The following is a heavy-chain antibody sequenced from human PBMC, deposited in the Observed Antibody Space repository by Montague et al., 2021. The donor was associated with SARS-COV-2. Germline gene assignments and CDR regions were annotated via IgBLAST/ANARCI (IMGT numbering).Heavy chain of an antibody. CDR1: GGSFSDYY. CDR2: INHRGTS. Sequence: SETLFLTCAVYGGSFSDYYWSWIRQPPGKGLEWIGEINHRGTSKYNPSLKSRVSISLDTSKSQFSLYLSSVTAADTAVYYCARGRQHFNMIVVVMTGGEYYFDYWGQGTLVTVSS. V-gene: IGHV4-34*01. J-gene: IGHJ4*02. CDR3: ARGRQHFNMIVVVMTGGEYYFDY. D-gene: IGHD3-22*01.